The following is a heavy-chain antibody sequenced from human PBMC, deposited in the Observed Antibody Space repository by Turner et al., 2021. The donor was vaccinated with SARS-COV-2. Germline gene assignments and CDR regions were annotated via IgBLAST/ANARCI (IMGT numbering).Heavy chain of an antibody. CDR1: GFTFSSYS. V-gene: IGHV3-21*01. Sequence: EVQLVESGGGLVKPGGSLRLSCAASGFTFSSYSMNWVRQAPGKGLEWVSSISSSSSYIHYADSVKGRFTISRDNAKNSLYLQMNSLRAEDTAVYYCSRDPWYYDSSGWPPYDYWGQGTLVTVSS. CDR3: SRDPWYYDSSGWPPYDY. J-gene: IGHJ4*02. CDR2: ISSSSSYI. D-gene: IGHD3-22*01.